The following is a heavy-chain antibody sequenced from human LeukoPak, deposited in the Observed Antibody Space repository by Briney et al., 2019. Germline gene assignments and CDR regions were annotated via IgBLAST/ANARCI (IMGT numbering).Heavy chain of an antibody. CDR3: ARDPYSYGLYYFDY. V-gene: IGHV3-30-3*01. J-gene: IGHJ4*02. Sequence: GRSLRLSCAASGFTFSSYAMHWVRQAPGKGLEWVAVISYDGSNKYYADSVKGRFTISRDNSKNTLYLQMNSLRAEDTAVYYCARDPYSYGLYYFDYWGQGTLVTVSS. CDR2: ISYDGSNK. CDR1: GFTFSSYA. D-gene: IGHD5-18*01.